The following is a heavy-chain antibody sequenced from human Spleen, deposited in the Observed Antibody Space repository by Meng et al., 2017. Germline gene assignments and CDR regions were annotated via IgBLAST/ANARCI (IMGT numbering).Heavy chain of an antibody. CDR2: VSTDKGDT. Sequence: QVQLVQTGAEGRNRGASVKVSCKTSCYPFPTNIITGVRQAPGQGLEWVGWVSTDKGDTRYTHKFEGRISMTTDTFTRTAYMDLRSLTFDDAAVYYSRKDTVGTPGSHWGQGTLVTVSS. D-gene: IGHD4-23*01. J-gene: IGHJ4*02. CDR1: CYPFPTNI. CDR3: RKDTVGTPGSH. V-gene: IGHV1-18*01.